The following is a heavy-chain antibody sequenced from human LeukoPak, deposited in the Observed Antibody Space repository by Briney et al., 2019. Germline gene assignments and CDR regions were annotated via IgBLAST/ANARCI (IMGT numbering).Heavy chain of an antibody. Sequence: ASVKVSCKASRYTFTSYDINWVRQAAGQGIEWMGWMNPNSGNTGYAQKYKGRVTITRNTSISTAYMELSSLRSEDTAVYYCASVGGLYSTYAFDIWGQGTMVTVSS. V-gene: IGHV1-8*03. CDR1: RYTFTSYD. CDR3: ASVGGLYSTYAFDI. D-gene: IGHD2-2*01. CDR2: MNPNSGNT. J-gene: IGHJ3*02.